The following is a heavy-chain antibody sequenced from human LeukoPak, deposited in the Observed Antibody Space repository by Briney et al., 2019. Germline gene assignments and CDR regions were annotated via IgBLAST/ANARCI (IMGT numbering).Heavy chain of an antibody. CDR1: GFTFSSYG. D-gene: IGHD2-2*01. Sequence: PGGSLRLSCAASGFTFSSYGMHWVRQAPGKGLVWVSRINSDGRSISYADSVKGRFTIYNVKNTLYLQMNSLRAEDTAVYYCARETSTSFDIWGQGTMVTVSS. J-gene: IGHJ3*02. V-gene: IGHV3-74*01. CDR2: INSDGRSI. CDR3: ARETSTSFDI.